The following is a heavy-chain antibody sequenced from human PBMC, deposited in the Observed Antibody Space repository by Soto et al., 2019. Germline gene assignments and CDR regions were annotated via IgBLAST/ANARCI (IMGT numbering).Heavy chain of an antibody. V-gene: IGHV3-30-3*01. J-gene: IGHJ6*02. CDR1: GFTFSGFP. CDR2: ISYDGNNK. CDR3: ARGMGGRVYYYYFGMDV. D-gene: IGHD2-15*01. Sequence: GGALRLSCAASGFTFSGFPMHWVRQAPGKGLEWVAVISYDGNNKYYADSVRGRSTISRDNSKNTLYLEMNGLRPDDTSVYYCARGMGGRVYYYYFGMDVWGPGTTVTVSS.